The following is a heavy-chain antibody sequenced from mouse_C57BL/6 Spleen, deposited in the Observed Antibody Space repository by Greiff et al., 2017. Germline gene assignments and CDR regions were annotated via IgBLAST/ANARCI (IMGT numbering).Heavy chain of an antibody. CDR1: GYTFTSYW. D-gene: IGHD4-1*01. CDR3: ARRETGNWDFDV. J-gene: IGHJ1*03. Sequence: QVQLQQPGAELVKPGASVKMSCKASGYTFTSYWITWVKQRPGQGLEWIGDIYPGSGSTNYNEKFKSKATLTVDTSSSTAYMQLSSLTSEDSAVYYCARRETGNWDFDVWGTGTTVTVSS. CDR2: IYPGSGST. V-gene: IGHV1-55*01.